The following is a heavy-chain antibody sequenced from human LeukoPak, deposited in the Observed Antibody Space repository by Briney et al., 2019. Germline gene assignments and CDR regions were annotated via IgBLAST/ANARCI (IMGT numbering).Heavy chain of an antibody. Sequence: GGSLRLSCAASGFTFSSYGMHWVRQAPGKGLEWVAVISYDGSNKYYADSVKGRFTISRDNSKNTLYLQMNSLRAEDTAVYYCASERGQWLTLVKTDAFDIWGQGTMVTVSS. CDR3: ASERGQWLTLVKTDAFDI. V-gene: IGHV3-30*03. D-gene: IGHD6-19*01. CDR1: GFTFSSYG. CDR2: ISYDGSNK. J-gene: IGHJ3*02.